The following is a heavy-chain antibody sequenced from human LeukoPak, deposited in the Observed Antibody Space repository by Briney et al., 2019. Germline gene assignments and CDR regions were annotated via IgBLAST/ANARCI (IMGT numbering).Heavy chain of an antibody. J-gene: IGHJ3*01. CDR1: GYTFTSYA. V-gene: IGHV1-3*01. CDR2: INVGNGNT. D-gene: IGHD4-17*01. Sequence: ASVKVSCKASGYTFTSYAMHWVRQAPGQRPEWMGWINVGNGNTKYSQKFQGRVTITRDTSASAAYMELSSLRSEDTAVYYCARDLGDSGDYRNDAFDVWGQGTMVTVSS. CDR3: ARDLGDSGDYRNDAFDV.